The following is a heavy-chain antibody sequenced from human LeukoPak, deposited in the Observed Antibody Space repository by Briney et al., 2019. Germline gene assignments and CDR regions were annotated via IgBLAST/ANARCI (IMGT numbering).Heavy chain of an antibody. D-gene: IGHD2-8*01. CDR3: ARQGILSNTPSAY. J-gene: IGHJ4*02. Sequence: GESLKISCKGAGYGFISYWIGWVRHLPGKGLEWMGIIFPGDSDTRYSPSFQGQVTISVDKSINTAYLQWSSLKASDTAIYYCARQGILSNTPSAYWGQGTLVTVSS. CDR2: IFPGDSDT. V-gene: IGHV5-51*01. CDR1: GYGFISYW.